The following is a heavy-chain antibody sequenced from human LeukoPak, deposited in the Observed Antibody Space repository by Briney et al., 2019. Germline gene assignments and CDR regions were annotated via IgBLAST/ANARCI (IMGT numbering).Heavy chain of an antibody. J-gene: IGHJ4*02. V-gene: IGHV3-23*01. CDR2: ISGSGGST. Sequence: GGSLRLSCAASGFTFSSYGMHWVRQAPGKGLEWVSAISGSGGSTYYADSVKGRFTISRDNSKNTLYLQMNSLRAEDTAVYYCAKIEVGATRYFDYWGQGTLVTVSS. CDR3: AKIEVGATRYFDY. CDR1: GFTFSSYG. D-gene: IGHD1-26*01.